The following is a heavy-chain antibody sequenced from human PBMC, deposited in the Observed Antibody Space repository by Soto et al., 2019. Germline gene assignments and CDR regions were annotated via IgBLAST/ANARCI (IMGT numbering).Heavy chain of an antibody. V-gene: IGHV1-18*01. CDR3: ARDDCGGDCYSDAFDI. CDR2: ISAYNGNT. D-gene: IGHD2-21*01. Sequence: QVQLVQSGAEVKKPGASVKVSCKASGYTFTSYGISWVRQAPGQGLEWMGWISAYNGNTNYAQNLQGRVTMTTDTSTSTAYMELRSLRSDDTAVYYCARDDCGGDCYSDAFDIWGQGTMVTVSS. J-gene: IGHJ3*02. CDR1: GYTFTSYG.